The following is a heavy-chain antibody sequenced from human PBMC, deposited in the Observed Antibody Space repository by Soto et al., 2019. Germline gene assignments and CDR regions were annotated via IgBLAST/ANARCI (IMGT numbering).Heavy chain of an antibody. CDR1: GYSTTSGFY. J-gene: IGHJ4*02. V-gene: IGHV4-38-2*01. Sequence: PSETLSLTCVVSGYSTTSGFYWCFFRQSPGKGLEWIGSISYSAKTFYNPSLASRLSIAVDTSMNQFSLRLTSVTAADTALYYCTRGAGAPWVRFDSWGQGTLVTVSS. CDR3: TRGAGAPWVRFDS. CDR2: ISYSAKT. D-gene: IGHD3-22*01.